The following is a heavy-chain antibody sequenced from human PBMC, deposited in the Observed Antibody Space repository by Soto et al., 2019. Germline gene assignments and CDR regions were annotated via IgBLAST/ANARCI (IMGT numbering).Heavy chain of an antibody. CDR1: GFTFSSYS. J-gene: IGHJ6*02. Sequence: GGSLRLSCAASGFTFSSYSMNWVRQAPGKGLEWVSSISSSSSYIYYADSVKGRFTISRDNSKNTLYLQMNSLRAEDTAVYYCARGPITIFGVVIRALDYYGMGVWGQGTTVTVSS. V-gene: IGHV3-21*01. CDR2: ISSSSSYI. CDR3: ARGPITIFGVVIRALDYYGMGV. D-gene: IGHD3-3*01.